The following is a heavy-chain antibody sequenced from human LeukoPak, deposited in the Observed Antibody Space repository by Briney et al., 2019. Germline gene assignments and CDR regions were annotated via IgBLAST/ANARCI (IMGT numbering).Heavy chain of an antibody. CDR1: GGTFSSYA. V-gene: IGHV1-69*04. D-gene: IGHD2/OR15-2a*01. CDR2: IIPILGIA. Sequence: SVKVSCKASGGTFSSYAISWVRQAPGQGLEWMGRIIPILGIANYAQKFQGRVTITADKSTSTAYMELSSLRSEDTAVYYCARDGSMAYAFDIWGQGTMVTVSS. CDR3: ARDGSMAYAFDI. J-gene: IGHJ3*02.